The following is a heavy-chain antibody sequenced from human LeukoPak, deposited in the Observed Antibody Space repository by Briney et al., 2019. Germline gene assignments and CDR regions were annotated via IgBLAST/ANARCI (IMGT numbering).Heavy chain of an antibody. D-gene: IGHD1-26*01. Sequence: KPSETLSLTCTVSGGSISSYYWSWIRQPPGKGLKWIGYIYYSGSTNYNPSLKSRVTISVDTSKNQFSLKLSSVTAADTAVYYCARGPGGSYPRGYFDYWGQGTLVTVSS. CDR3: ARGPGGSYPRGYFDY. CDR2: IYYSGST. CDR1: GGSISSYY. J-gene: IGHJ4*02. V-gene: IGHV4-59*01.